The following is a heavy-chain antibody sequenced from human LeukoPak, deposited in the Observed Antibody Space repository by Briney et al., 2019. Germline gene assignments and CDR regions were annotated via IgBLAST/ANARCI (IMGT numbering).Heavy chain of an antibody. CDR3: ARGLRFLEWLACY. CDR2: IIPMFGKA. D-gene: IGHD3-3*01. V-gene: IGHV1-69*13. Sequence: GGXVKVSCKASGGTFSRYAISWVGQARGQGVEGMGGIIPMFGKANYEQKFQGRVTINAEESTRRAYMELSSLRSEDTAVYYCARGLRFLEWLACYWGQGTLVTVSS. J-gene: IGHJ4*02. CDR1: GGTFSRYA.